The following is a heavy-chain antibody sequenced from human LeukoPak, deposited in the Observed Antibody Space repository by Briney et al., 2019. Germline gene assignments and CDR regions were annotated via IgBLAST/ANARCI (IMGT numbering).Heavy chain of an antibody. CDR1: GFTFSSYA. CDR3: AKEGAGSPTRFDP. D-gene: IGHD6-19*01. CDR2: ISGSGGTT. J-gene: IGHJ5*02. V-gene: IGHV3-23*01. Sequence: PGGSLRLSCAASGFTFSSYAMSWVRQAPGKGLEWVSGISGSGGTTYYADCVKGRFTISRDNSKNTLYLQMNSLRAEDTAVYYCAKEGAGSPTRFDPWGQGTLVTVSS.